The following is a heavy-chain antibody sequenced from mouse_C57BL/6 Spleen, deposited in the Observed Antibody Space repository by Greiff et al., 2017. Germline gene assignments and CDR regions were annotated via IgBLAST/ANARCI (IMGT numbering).Heavy chain of an antibody. Sequence: EVKLVESEGGLVQPGSSMKLSCTASGFTFSDYYMAWVRQVPEKGLEWVANSNYDGSSTYYLDSLKSRFIISRDNAKNILYLQMSSLKSEDTATYYCARGGIYYGKYYAMDYWGQGTSVTVSS. CDR2: SNYDGSST. J-gene: IGHJ4*01. CDR1: GFTFSDYY. V-gene: IGHV5-16*01. D-gene: IGHD2-1*01. CDR3: ARGGIYYGKYYAMDY.